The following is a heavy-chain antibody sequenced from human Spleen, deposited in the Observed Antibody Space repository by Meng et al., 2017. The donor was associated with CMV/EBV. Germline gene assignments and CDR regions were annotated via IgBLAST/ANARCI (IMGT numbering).Heavy chain of an antibody. Sequence: ASVKVSCKASGYTFSGYYIHWVRQAPGQGLEWVGWINPKNGGTNYAQKLQGRVTMTSDTPITTAYMELSRLRSDDTAVYYCARVHLLRFLEWLRTPDYGMDVWGQGTTVTVSS. CDR1: GYTFSGYY. CDR3: ARVHLLRFLEWLRTPDYGMDV. V-gene: IGHV1-2*02. J-gene: IGHJ6*02. D-gene: IGHD3-3*01. CDR2: INPKNGGT.